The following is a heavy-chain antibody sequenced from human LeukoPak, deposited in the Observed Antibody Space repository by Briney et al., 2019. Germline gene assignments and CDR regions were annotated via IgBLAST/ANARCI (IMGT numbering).Heavy chain of an antibody. CDR1: GGSISSYY. D-gene: IGHD3-10*01. CDR2: IYYSGST. Sequence: SETLSLTCTVSGGSISSYYWGWIRQPPGKGLEWIGYIYYSGSTNYNPSLKSRVTISVDTSKNQFSLKLSSVTAADTAVYYCARAVKGSYYYYYYYMDVWGKGTTVTISS. J-gene: IGHJ6*03. V-gene: IGHV4-59*01. CDR3: ARAVKGSYYYYYYYMDV.